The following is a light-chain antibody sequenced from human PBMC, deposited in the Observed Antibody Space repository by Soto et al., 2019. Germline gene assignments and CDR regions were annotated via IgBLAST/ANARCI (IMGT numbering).Light chain of an antibody. V-gene: IGLV1-40*01. J-gene: IGLJ2*01. CDR1: SSNIGAGSD. CDR2: GNN. Sequence: QLVLTQPPSVSGAPGQRVTVSCTGSSSNIGAGSDVHWYQHLPGTAPKLLIYGNNNRPSGVPDRFSGSKSGTSASLAITGLQPEDEADYYCQSYDSSLSGVVFGGGTKLTVL. CDR3: QSYDSSLSGVV.